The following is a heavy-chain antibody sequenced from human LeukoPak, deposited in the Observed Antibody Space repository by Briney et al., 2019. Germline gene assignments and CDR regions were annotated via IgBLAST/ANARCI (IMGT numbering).Heavy chain of an antibody. D-gene: IGHD3-9*01. V-gene: IGHV1-2*02. Sequence: ASVKVSCKASGGTFSSYAISWVRQAPGQRLEWMAWLNPNSGGTDSAQKFKGRVSMTRDMSISTVYMKLSSLTSDNTAVYYCARAPGYFVWSYFDYWGQGTLVTVSA. CDR2: LNPNSGGT. CDR1: GGTFSSYA. CDR3: ARAPGYFVWSYFDY. J-gene: IGHJ4*02.